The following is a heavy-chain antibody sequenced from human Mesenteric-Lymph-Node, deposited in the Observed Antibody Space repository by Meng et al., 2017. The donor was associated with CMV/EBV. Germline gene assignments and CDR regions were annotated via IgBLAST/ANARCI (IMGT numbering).Heavy chain of an antibody. CDR1: GFTVNSNY. V-gene: IGHV3-53*01. J-gene: IGHJ6*02. CDR2: IYISGRT. D-gene: IGHD3-3*01. Sequence: GGSLRLSCAASGFTVNSNYMTWVRQAPGKGLEWVSVIYISGRTYYADSVRGRFTISRDNSKNTLYLQMDSLRAEDTAVYYCAREESDDYYYYGMDVWGQGTTVTVSS. CDR3: AREESDDYYYYGMDV.